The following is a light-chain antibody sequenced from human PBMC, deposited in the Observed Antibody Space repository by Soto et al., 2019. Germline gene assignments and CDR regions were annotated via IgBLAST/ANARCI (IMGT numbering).Light chain of an antibody. CDR1: SSDVGGYNF. Sequence: QLVLTQPASVSGSPGQSITISCTGTSSDVGGYNFVSWYQQHPGKAPRLMIFDVNNRPSGVSTRFSGSKSGNTASLTISGLQAEDEADYYCCSYSGSNTIVVFGGGTKLTVL. V-gene: IGLV2-14*03. J-gene: IGLJ2*01. CDR2: DVN. CDR3: CSYSGSNTIVV.